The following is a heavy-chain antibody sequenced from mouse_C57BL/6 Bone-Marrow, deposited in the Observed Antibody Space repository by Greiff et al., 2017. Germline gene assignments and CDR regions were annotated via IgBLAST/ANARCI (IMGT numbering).Heavy chain of an antibody. V-gene: IGHV1-59*01. CDR1: GYNFTSYW. D-gene: IGHD3-2*02. CDR3: TRETAHATLAY. CDR2: LDPSDRYT. J-gene: IGHJ3*01. Sequence: QVQLQQPGAELVRPGTSVKLSCKASGYNFTSYWMHWVKQRPGQGLEWIGVLDPSDRYTNYNQKFKGKATLTVDPSSSTAYMHLSSLTSEDSAVYYCTRETAHATLAYWGQGTLVTVSA.